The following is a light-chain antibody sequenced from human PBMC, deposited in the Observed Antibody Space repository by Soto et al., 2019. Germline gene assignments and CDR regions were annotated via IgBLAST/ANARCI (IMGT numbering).Light chain of an antibody. Sequence: IQLTQSPSSLSASVGDRVSITCRASQDIKTYLAWYQQKQGKAPKLLISGTFTLQSGVPSRFNGSGSGTDFPPHIRRLEPEDFATYYWPPLNNYPPFTFGPGTKVDLE. CDR3: PPLNNYPPFT. V-gene: IGKV1-9*01. CDR1: QDIKTY. J-gene: IGKJ3*01. CDR2: GTF.